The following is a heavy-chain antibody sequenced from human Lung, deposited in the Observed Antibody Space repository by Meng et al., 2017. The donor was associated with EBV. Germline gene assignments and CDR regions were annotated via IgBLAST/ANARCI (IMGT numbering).Heavy chain of an antibody. Sequence: QGRLRETGGGVESPGDSGKVCWKGSGGTFTNFAVSWVRQAPGQRLEWMGWINAGNGNTKYSQKFQGRVTITRDTSASTAYMELSSLRSEDTAVYYCARDQGAWFGEAPRFDYWGQGTLVTVSS. D-gene: IGHD3-10*01. CDR1: GGTFTNFA. CDR2: INAGNGNT. J-gene: IGHJ4*02. CDR3: ARDQGAWFGEAPRFDY. V-gene: IGHV1-3*01.